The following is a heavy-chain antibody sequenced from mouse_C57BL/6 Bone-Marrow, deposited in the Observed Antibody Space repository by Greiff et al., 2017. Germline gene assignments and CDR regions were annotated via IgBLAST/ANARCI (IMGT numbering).Heavy chain of an antibody. CDR1: GYTFTSYW. D-gene: IGHD1-1*01. CDR3: ARERDYYGSSYGDY. CDR2: IHPYSGSN. V-gene: IGHV1-64*01. J-gene: IGHJ2*01. Sequence: VQLQQPGAELVKPGASVKLSCKASGYTFTSYWMHWVKQRPGQGLEWIGMIHPYSGSNNYNEKFKSKATLTVDNASSTAYMQLSSLASEDSAVYYCARERDYYGSSYGDYWGQGTTLTVSS.